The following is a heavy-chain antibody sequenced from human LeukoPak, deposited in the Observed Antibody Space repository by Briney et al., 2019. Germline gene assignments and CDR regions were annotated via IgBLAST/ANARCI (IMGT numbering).Heavy chain of an antibody. CDR3: AREESYYGSVYFDY. D-gene: IGHD3-10*01. V-gene: IGHV4-39*07. J-gene: IGHJ4*02. CDR1: GGSISSSSYY. Sequence: SETLSLTCTVSGGSISSSSYYWGWIRQPPGEGLEWIGSIHHSGSTYYNPSLKSRVTISVDTSKNQFSLKLSSVTAADTAVYYCAREESYYGSVYFDYWGQGTLVTVSS. CDR2: IHHSGST.